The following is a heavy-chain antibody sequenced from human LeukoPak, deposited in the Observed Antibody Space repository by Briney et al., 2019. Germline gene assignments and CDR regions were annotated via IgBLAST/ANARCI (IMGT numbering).Heavy chain of an antibody. CDR2: ISYDGGNK. J-gene: IGHJ3*02. V-gene: IGHV3-30*18. CDR1: GFKFSNFG. Sequence: PGRSLRPSCAASGFKFSNFGLHWVRQAPGKGLGWVAVISYDGGNKYYVDSVKGRFTVSRDNSKNTVYLQMNSLRPEDTAVYYCAKVGEKNMVEAFEIWGQGTRVTVSP. CDR3: AKVGEKNMVEAFEI. D-gene: IGHD2/OR15-2a*01.